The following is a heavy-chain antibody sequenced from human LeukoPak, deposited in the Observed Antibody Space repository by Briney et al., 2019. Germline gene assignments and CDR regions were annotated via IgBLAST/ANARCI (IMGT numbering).Heavy chain of an antibody. CDR1: GGTFSSYA. V-gene: IGHV1-69*04. CDR3: AREVDSSGYYYHFDY. CDR2: IIPILGIA. Sequence: ASVKVSCKASGGTFSSYAISWVRQAPGQGLEWMGRIIPILGIANYAQKFQGRVTITADKSTSTAYMELSSLRSEDTAVYYCAREVDSSGYYYHFDYWGQGTLVTVSS. D-gene: IGHD3-22*01. J-gene: IGHJ4*02.